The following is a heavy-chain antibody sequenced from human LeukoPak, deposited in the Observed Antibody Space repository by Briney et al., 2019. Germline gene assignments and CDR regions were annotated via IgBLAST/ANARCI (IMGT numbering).Heavy chain of an antibody. Sequence: GESLKISCKGSRYSFTSYWIGWVRQMPGKGLEWMGIIYPGDSAPRYSPSFQGQVTISADESISTAYLQWSSLKASDTAMYYCARAYSSSGWYRLAFDIWGQGTMVTVSS. CDR3: ARAYSSSGWYRLAFDI. D-gene: IGHD6-19*01. CDR1: RYSFTSYW. CDR2: IYPGDSAP. V-gene: IGHV5-51*01. J-gene: IGHJ3*02.